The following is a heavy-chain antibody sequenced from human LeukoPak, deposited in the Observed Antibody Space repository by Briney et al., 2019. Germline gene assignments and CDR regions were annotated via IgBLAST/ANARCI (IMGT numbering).Heavy chain of an antibody. CDR2: ISAYNGNT. CDR3: ARRWGYCSGGSCYVGYYFDS. V-gene: IGHV1-18*01. Sequence: ASVKVSCTASGYTFTSYGISWVRQAPGQGLEWMGWISAYNGNTNYAQKLQGRVTMTTDTSTSTAYMELRSLRSDDTAVYYCARRWGYCSGGSCYVGYYFDSWGQGTLVTVSS. CDR1: GYTFTSYG. J-gene: IGHJ4*02. D-gene: IGHD2-15*01.